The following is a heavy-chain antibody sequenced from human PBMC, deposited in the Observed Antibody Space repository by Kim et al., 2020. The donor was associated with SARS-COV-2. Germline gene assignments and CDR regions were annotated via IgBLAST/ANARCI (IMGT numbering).Heavy chain of an antibody. CDR3: ARGESDDLWSGYPYFDD. Sequence: SETLSLTCTVSGASVTKYYWSFIRQAPGRGLEWIGYISHSGHSNNNPSLKSRVTISEDTSKNQFSLKLRSVTAADTAVYFCARGESDDLWSGYPYFDDWGKGTLVSVSS. D-gene: IGHD3-3*01. J-gene: IGHJ4*02. V-gene: IGHV4-59*02. CDR2: ISHSGHS. CDR1: GASVTKYY.